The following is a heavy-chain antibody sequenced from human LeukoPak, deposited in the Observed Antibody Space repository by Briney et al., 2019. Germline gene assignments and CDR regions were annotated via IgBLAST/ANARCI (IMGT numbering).Heavy chain of an antibody. D-gene: IGHD5-12*01. V-gene: IGHV4-34*01. CDR1: GGSFSGYY. CDR2: INHSGST. J-gene: IGHJ4*02. CDR3: ARKLATDLRY. Sequence: PSETLSLTCAVYGGSFSGYYWSWVRQPPRKGLEWIGEINHSGSTNYNPSLKSRVTISVDTSKNQFSLKLSSVTAADTAVYYCARKLATDLRYWGQGTLVTVSS.